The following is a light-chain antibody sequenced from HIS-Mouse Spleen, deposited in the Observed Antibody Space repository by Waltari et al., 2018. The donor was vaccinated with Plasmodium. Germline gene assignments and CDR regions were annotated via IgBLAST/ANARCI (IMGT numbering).Light chain of an antibody. CDR1: ALPKKY. CDR3: YTTDSSGNHRV. V-gene: IGLV3-10*01. Sequence: SYELTQPPSVSVSPGQTARNTCPGDALPKKYAYWSQQKLGQAPVLGIYEDSKRPSGITERIYGPSSGTRATLNISGAQVEDEADYCCYTTDSSGNHRVFGGGTKLTVL. J-gene: IGLJ3*02. CDR2: EDS.